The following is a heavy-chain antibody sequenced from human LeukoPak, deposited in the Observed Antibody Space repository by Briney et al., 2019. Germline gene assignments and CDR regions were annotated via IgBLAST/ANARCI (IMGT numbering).Heavy chain of an antibody. Sequence: SETLSLNCTVSGGSISSYYWSWIRQPPGKGQEWIGYIYYSGSTNYNPSLKSRVTISVDTSKNQFSLKLSSVTAADTAVYYCARESVEMATIGAFDIWGQGTMVTVSS. V-gene: IGHV4-59*01. J-gene: IGHJ3*02. D-gene: IGHD5-24*01. CDR1: GGSISSYY. CDR2: IYYSGST. CDR3: ARESVEMATIGAFDI.